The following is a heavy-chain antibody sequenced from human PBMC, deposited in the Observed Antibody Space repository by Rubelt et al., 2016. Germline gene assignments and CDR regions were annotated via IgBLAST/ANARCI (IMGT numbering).Heavy chain of an antibody. Sequence: QVQLQESGPGLVKPSETLSLTCTVSGGSISSYYWSWIRQPPGKGLEWIGYIYYSGSTNYNPSLKGWVTISVATSKNQFSLKLSSVTAADTAVYYCASPSGRWYYYGMDVWGQGTTVTVSS. V-gene: IGHV4-59*08. CDR1: GGSISSYY. J-gene: IGHJ6*02. CDR3: ASPSGRWYYYGMDV. D-gene: IGHD4-23*01. CDR2: IYYSGST.